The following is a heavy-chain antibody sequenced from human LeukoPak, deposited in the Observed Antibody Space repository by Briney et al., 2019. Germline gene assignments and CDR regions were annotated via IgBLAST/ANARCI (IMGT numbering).Heavy chain of an antibody. CDR2: ISGSGGST. V-gene: IGHV3-23*01. CDR1: GFTFSSYW. Sequence: GGSLRLSCTASGFTFSSYWMNWVRQAPGKGLEWVSAISGSGGSTYYADSVKGRFTISRDNSKNTLYLQMNSLRAEDTAVYYCAKVFDLSAFDIWGQGTMVTVSS. D-gene: IGHD3-9*01. CDR3: AKVFDLSAFDI. J-gene: IGHJ3*02.